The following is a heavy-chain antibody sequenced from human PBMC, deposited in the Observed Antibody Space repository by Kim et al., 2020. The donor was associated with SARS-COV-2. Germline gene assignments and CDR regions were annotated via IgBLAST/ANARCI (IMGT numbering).Heavy chain of an antibody. CDR1: GFTFSSSA. D-gene: IGHD6-19*01. V-gene: IGHV3-23*01. CDR2: VSGRGSST. Sequence: GGSLRLSCAASGFTFSSSAMSWVRQAPGKGLEWVSSVSGRGSSTYYLNSVKGRFTISRDNSKNTLWLQMNSLRVEDTAIYYCAKDFFLGWSSTAFFDYWGQGTLVTVSS. CDR3: AKDFFLGWSSTAFFDY. J-gene: IGHJ4*02.